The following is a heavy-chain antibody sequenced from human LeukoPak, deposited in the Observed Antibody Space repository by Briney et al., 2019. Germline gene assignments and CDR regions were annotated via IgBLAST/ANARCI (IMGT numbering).Heavy chain of an antibody. CDR3: AKDMPAAGTRHTRPTLKINYYYGMDV. V-gene: IGHV3-43*02. CDR2: ISGDGGST. CDR1: GFTFDDYA. J-gene: IGHJ6*02. Sequence: GGSLRLSCAASGFTFDDYAMHWVRQAPGKGLEWVSLISGDGGSTYYADSVKGRFTISRDNSKNSLYLQMNSLRTEDTALYYCAKDMPAAGTRHTRPTLKINYYYGMDVWGQGTTVTVSS. D-gene: IGHD6-13*01.